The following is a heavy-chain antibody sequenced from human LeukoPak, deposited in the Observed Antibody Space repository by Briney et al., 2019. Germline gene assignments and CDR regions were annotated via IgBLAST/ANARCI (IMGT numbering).Heavy chain of an antibody. D-gene: IGHD3-10*01. CDR1: GGSFSGYY. Sequence: SETLSLTCAVYGGSFSGYYWSWIRQPPGKGLEWIGEINHSGSTNYNPSLKSRVTISVDTSKNQFSLKLSSVTAADTAVYYCARAGRTRFDYWGQGTLVTVSS. CDR3: ARAGRTRFDY. CDR2: INHSGST. J-gene: IGHJ4*02. V-gene: IGHV4-34*01.